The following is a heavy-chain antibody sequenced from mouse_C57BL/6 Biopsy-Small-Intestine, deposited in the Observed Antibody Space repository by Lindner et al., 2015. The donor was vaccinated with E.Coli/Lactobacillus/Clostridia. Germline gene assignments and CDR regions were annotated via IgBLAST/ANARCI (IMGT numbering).Heavy chain of an antibody. CDR2: IYPGSGNT. CDR3: ARYYDGSSFDY. J-gene: IGHJ2*01. Sequence: VQLQESGPELVKPGASVKISCKASGDTFADYYINWVKQRPGQGLEWIGWIYPGSGNTKYNEKFKGKATLTVDTSSSTAYMQLSSLTSEDSAVYFCARYYDGSSFDYWGQGTTLTVSS. D-gene: IGHD1-1*01. CDR1: GDTFADYY. V-gene: IGHV1-84*01.